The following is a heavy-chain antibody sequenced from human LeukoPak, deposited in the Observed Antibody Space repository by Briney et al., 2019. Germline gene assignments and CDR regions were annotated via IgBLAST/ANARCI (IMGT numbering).Heavy chain of an antibody. CDR1: GYTFTRYY. J-gene: IGHJ4*02. CDR3: ARAPGYGGNSDY. Sequence: ASVRVSCKASGYTFTRYYIHGVRQAPGQGLEWMGTINPSGDSTSYAQKFQGRVTMTRDTSTSTVYMELSSLRSEDTAVYYCARAPGYGGNSDYWGQGTLVTVSS. V-gene: IGHV1-46*01. CDR2: INPSGDST. D-gene: IGHD4-23*01.